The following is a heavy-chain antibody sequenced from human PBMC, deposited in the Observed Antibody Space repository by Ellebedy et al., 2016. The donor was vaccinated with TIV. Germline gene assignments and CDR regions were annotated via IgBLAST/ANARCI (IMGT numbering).Heavy chain of an antibody. Sequence: GESLKISXKGSGYSFTSYWIGWVRQMPGKGLEWMGIIYPGDSDTRYSPSFQGQVTISADKSISTAYLQWSSLKASDTAMYYCARLDYYDSSGYDPLRDYWGQGTLVTVSS. CDR2: IYPGDSDT. CDR1: GYSFTSYW. V-gene: IGHV5-51*01. J-gene: IGHJ4*02. D-gene: IGHD3-22*01. CDR3: ARLDYYDSSGYDPLRDY.